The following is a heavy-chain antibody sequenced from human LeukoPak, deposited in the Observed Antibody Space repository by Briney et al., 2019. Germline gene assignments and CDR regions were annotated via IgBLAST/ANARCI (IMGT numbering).Heavy chain of an antibody. J-gene: IGHJ4*02. CDR2: IYYSGST. D-gene: IGHD1-20*01. CDR1: GGSISSYY. Sequence: PSETLSLTCAVSGGSISSYYWSWIRQPPGKGLEWIGYIYYSGSTNYNPSLKSRVTISVDTSKNQFSLKLSSVTAADTAVYYCARHAVNWNGEAFDYWGQGTLVTVSS. CDR3: ARHAVNWNGEAFDY. V-gene: IGHV4-59*08.